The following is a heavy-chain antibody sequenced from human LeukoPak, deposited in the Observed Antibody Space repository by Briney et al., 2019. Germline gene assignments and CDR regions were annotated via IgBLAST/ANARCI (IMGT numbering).Heavy chain of an antibody. CDR3: ARYHSPDFWSGYYSDYYYYYYMDV. CDR2: IYYSGST. CDR1: GGSISSYY. D-gene: IGHD3-3*01. Sequence: SETLSLTCTVSGGSISSYYWSWIRQPPGKGLEWIGYIYYSGSTNYNPSLKSRVTISVDTSKNQFSLKLSSVTAADTAVYYCARYHSPDFWSGYYSDYYYYYYMDVWGKGTTVTVSS. V-gene: IGHV4-59*01. J-gene: IGHJ6*03.